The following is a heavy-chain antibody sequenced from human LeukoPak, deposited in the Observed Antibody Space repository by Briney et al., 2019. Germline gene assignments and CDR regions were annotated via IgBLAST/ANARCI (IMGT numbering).Heavy chain of an antibody. J-gene: IGHJ6*03. Sequence: SVKVSCKASGGTFSSYAISWVRQAPGQGLEWMGGIIPIFGTANYAQKFQGGVTITTDESTSTAYMELSSLRSEDTAVYYCASRGCSSTSCYPGYYYMDVWGKGTTVTVSS. V-gene: IGHV1-69*05. D-gene: IGHD2-2*01. CDR1: GGTFSSYA. CDR3: ASRGCSSTSCYPGYYYMDV. CDR2: IIPIFGTA.